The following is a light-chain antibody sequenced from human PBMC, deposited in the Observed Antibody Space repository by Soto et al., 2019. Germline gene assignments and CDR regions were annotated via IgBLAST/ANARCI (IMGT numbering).Light chain of an antibody. J-gene: IGKJ5*01. CDR1: QSVSSY. CDR3: QQRSNWPVT. Sequence: EIVLTQSPGTLSLSPGERATLSCRASQSVSSYLAWYQQKPGQAPRLLIYDASNRATGIPARFSGSGSGKDFTLTISGLEPEDFAVYYCQQRSNWPVTFGQGKRLEIK. CDR2: DAS. V-gene: IGKV3-11*01.